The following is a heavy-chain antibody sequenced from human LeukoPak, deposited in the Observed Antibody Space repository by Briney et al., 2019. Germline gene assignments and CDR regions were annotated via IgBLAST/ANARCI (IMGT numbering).Heavy chain of an antibody. D-gene: IGHD3-22*01. V-gene: IGHV4-30-2*01. J-gene: IGHJ5*02. Sequence: SETLSLTCAVSGGSISSGGYSWSWIRQPPGKGLEWIGYIYHSGSTYYNPSLKSRVTISVDRSKNQFPLKLSSVTAADTAVYYCARDGSGSGGYPNWFDPWGQGTLVTVSS. CDR1: GGSISSGGYS. CDR3: ARDGSGSGGYPNWFDP. CDR2: IYHSGST.